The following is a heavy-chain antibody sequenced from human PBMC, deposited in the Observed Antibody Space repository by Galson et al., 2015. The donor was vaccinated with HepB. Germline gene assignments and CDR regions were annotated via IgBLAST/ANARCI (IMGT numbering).Heavy chain of an antibody. D-gene: IGHD3-3*01. CDR2: ISSSSSYI. CDR3: ARDDEYYDFWSGYHNPHDY. CDR1: GFTFSSYS. V-gene: IGHV3-21*01. J-gene: IGHJ4*02. Sequence: SLRLSCAASGFTFSSYSMNWVRQAPGKGLEWVSSISSSSSYIYYADSVKGRFTISRDNAKNSLYLQMNSLRAEDTAVYYCARDDEYYDFWSGYHNPHDYWGQGTLVTVSS.